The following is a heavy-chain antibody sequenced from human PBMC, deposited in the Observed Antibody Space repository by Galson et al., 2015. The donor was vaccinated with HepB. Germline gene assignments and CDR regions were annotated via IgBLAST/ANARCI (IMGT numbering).Heavy chain of an antibody. D-gene: IGHD3-3*01. CDR3: ARDLFAVSPPPTNYMDV. J-gene: IGHJ6*03. V-gene: IGHV3-69-1*01. CDR2: ISSSGTV. CDR1: GFFFSDYN. Sequence: SLRLSCAASGFFFSDYNMNWVRQAPGKGLEWVSSISSSGTVYYADSLKGRSTISRDNAKNSLDLQVNSLRAEDTAVYYRARDLFAVSPPPTNYMDVWGTGTTVTVSS.